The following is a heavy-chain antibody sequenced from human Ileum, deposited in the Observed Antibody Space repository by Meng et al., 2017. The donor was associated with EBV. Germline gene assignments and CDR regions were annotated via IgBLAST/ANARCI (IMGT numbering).Heavy chain of an antibody. CDR2: CSGGT. V-gene: IGHV4-30-4*01. CDR1: GVSISSGVDH. D-gene: IGHD1-26*01. J-gene: IGHJ4*02. CDR3: AIYAVGGSGQGY. Sequence: VQPPESGPGLVQPSQTLSLTRAVSGVSISSGVDHWSWIRQPPGKGLEWIGCSGGTYYNPSLKSRLTISVDTSKNQFSLKLDSATAADTAVYYCAIYAVGGSGQGYWGQGTLVTVSS.